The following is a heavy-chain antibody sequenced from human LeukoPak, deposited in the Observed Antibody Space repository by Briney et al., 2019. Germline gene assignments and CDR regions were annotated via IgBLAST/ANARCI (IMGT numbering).Heavy chain of an antibody. D-gene: IGHD1-26*01. V-gene: IGHV1-69*04. CDR2: IIPILGIA. CDR3: ARDLFPGVEVGATGDFDC. Sequence: SVTVSFTASGGTFSSYAISWVRQAPGQGLEWMGRIIPILGIANYAQKFQGRVTITADKSTSTAYMELSSLRSEDTAVYYCARDLFPGVEVGATGDFDCWGQGTLVTVSS. J-gene: IGHJ4*02. CDR1: GGTFSSYA.